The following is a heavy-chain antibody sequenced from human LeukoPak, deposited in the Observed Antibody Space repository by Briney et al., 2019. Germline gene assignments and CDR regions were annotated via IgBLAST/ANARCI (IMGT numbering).Heavy chain of an antibody. CDR1: GGSISSYY. CDR3: ARQRSFGYDSSIFDY. CDR2: IYYSGST. D-gene: IGHD3-22*01. V-gene: IGHV4-59*08. J-gene: IGHJ4*02. Sequence: SETLSLTCTVSGGSISSYYWSWIRQPPGKGLEWIGYIYYSGSTSYNPSLKSRVTISVDTSKNQFSLKLSSVTAADTAVYYCARQRSFGYDSSIFDYWGQGTLVTVSS.